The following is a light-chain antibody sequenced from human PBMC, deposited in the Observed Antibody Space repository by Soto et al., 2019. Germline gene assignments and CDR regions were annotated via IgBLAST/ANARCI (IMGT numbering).Light chain of an antibody. J-gene: IGLJ2*01. V-gene: IGLV1-40*01. CDR2: GNS. CDR1: SSNIGAGYD. CDR3: QSYDSSLSGSV. Sequence: QLGLTQPPSVSGAPGQRVTISCTGSSSNIGAGYDVHWYQQLPGTAPKLLIYGNSNRPSGVPDRFSGSKSGTSASLAITGLQAEDEADYYCQSYDSSLSGSVFGGGTKLTVL.